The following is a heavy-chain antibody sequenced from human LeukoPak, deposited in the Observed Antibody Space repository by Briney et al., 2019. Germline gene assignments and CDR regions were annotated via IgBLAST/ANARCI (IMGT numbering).Heavy chain of an antibody. CDR3: ARVSGYSGYDDY. Sequence: ASVTVSFTTSGYIFTVYYIYWVRQAPGQGLEWMGWMNPNSGNTGYAQKFQGRVTMTRNTSISTAYMELSSLRSEDTAVYYCARVSGYSGYDDYWGQGTLVTVSS. J-gene: IGHJ4*02. CDR2: MNPNSGNT. V-gene: IGHV1-8*02. CDR1: GYIFTVYY. D-gene: IGHD5-12*01.